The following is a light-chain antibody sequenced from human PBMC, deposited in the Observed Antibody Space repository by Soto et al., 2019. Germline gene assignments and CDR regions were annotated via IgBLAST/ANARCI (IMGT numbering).Light chain of an antibody. V-gene: IGKV1-39*01. CDR1: QNIRNY. CDR3: QHLHITSSYT. Sequence: DIQMTQSPSSLSASVGDRVTITCRASQNIRNYLNWYQQRPGKTPNLLVYAASNLRSGVPSRFSGSGSGTDFSLTINSLQPQDLATDYCQHLHITSSYTFGLGTRVDI. J-gene: IGKJ2*01. CDR2: AAS.